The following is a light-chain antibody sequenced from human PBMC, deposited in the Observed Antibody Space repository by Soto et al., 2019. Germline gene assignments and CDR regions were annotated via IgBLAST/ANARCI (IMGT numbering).Light chain of an antibody. J-gene: IGLJ1*01. CDR1: SSYVGGYNY. CDR2: DVG. V-gene: IGLV2-14*03. Sequence: QSVLTQPASVSWSPGQSITISCTGTSSYVGGYNYVSWYQQHPGKAPKLMIYDVGNRPSGVSNRFSGSKSGNTASLTISGLQAEDEADYYCSSYTSSSLHVFGTGTKVTVL. CDR3: SSYTSSSLHV.